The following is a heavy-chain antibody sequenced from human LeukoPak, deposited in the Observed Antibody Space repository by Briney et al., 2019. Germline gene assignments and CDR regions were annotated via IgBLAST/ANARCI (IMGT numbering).Heavy chain of an antibody. V-gene: IGHV3-11*04. J-gene: IGHJ6*03. CDR3: ATDGYWQWLVRGCYYYYMDV. CDR2: ISSSGSTI. Sequence: PGGSLRLSCAASGFTFSDNYMSWIRQAPGKGLEWVSYISSSGSTIYYADSVKGRFTISRDNAKNSLYLQMNSLRAEDTAVYYCATDGYWQWLVRGCYYYYMDVWGKGTTVTVSS. CDR1: GFTFSDNY. D-gene: IGHD6-19*01.